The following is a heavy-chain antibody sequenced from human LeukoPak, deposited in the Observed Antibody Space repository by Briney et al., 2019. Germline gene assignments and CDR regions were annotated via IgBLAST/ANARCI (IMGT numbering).Heavy chain of an antibody. Sequence: ASVKVSCKASGYTFTSYGISWVRQAPGQGLEWMGWISAYNGNTNYAQKLQGRVTMTTDTSTSTVYMELRSLRSDDTAVYYCARDGAAAGTFDYWGQGTLVTVSS. CDR3: ARDGAAAGTFDY. D-gene: IGHD6-13*01. V-gene: IGHV1-18*01. J-gene: IGHJ4*02. CDR2: ISAYNGNT. CDR1: GYTFTSYG.